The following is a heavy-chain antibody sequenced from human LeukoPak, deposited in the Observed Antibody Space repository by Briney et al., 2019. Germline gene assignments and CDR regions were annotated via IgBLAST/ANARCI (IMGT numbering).Heavy chain of an antibody. D-gene: IGHD5-12*01. CDR2: ISGGGGNT. CDR1: GFTFSSYA. CDR3: AKTRGYSAYGLDY. V-gene: IGHV3-23*01. Sequence: QPGGSLRLSCAASGFTFSSYAMSWVRQAPGKGLEWVSGISGGGGNTYYADSVKGRFTISRDNSKNTLYLQMNSLRAEDTAVYYCAKTRGYSAYGLDYWGQGTLVTVSS. J-gene: IGHJ4*02.